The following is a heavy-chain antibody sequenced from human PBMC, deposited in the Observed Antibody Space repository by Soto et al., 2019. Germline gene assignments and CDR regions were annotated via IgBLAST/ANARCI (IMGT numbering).Heavy chain of an antibody. J-gene: IGHJ3*02. V-gene: IGHV3-9*01. CDR1: GFTFDDYA. CDR2: ISWNSGSI. Sequence: EVQLVESGGGLVQPGRSLRLSCAASGFTFDDYAMHWVRQAPGQGLEWFSGISWNSGSIGYADSVKCRFTISRDNAKNSLYLQMNSLRAEDTALYYCAKASYYDILTGLLQGAFDIWGQGTMVTVSS. CDR3: AKASYYDILTGLLQGAFDI. D-gene: IGHD3-9*01.